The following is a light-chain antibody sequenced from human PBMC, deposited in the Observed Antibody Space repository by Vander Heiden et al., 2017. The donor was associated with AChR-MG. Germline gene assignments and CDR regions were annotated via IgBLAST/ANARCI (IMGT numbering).Light chain of an antibody. Sequence: DIVMTQTPLSLSVTPGQPASISCKSSQSPQLLIYEVSSRFSGVPDRFSGSGSGTDFTLKISRVEAEDVGVYYCMQGIHLPPTFGQGTKVEIK. J-gene: IGKJ1*01. V-gene: IGKV2-29*02. CDR1: Q. CDR2: EVS. CDR3: MQGIHLPPT.